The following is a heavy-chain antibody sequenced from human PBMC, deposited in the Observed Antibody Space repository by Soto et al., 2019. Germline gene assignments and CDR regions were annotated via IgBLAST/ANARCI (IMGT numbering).Heavy chain of an antibody. J-gene: IGHJ4*02. CDR3: ARARGNDWYEPY. CDR1: GFTFSSYS. Sequence: EVQLVESGGGLVKPGGSLRLSCAASGFTFSSYSFNWVRQAPGKGLEWVSIITPTSTFISYADSVRGRFTISRDNAKNSLNLQMDSLGAGDTAVYYCARARGNDWYEPYWGQGPLVTVSS. CDR2: ITPTSTFI. D-gene: IGHD1-1*01. V-gene: IGHV3-21*06.